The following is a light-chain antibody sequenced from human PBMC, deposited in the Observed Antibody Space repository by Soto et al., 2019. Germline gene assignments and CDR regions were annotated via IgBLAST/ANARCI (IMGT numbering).Light chain of an antibody. Sequence: EIVMTQSPATLSVSPGERVTLSCRASQSVSTYVAWYQQKPGQVPRLLIYDASYRATGVPARFSGSGSGTDFTLTISSLEPEDFAVYYCQQRSDWPSFGQGTRLEI. J-gene: IGKJ5*01. CDR3: QQRSDWPS. V-gene: IGKV3-11*01. CDR2: DAS. CDR1: QSVSTY.